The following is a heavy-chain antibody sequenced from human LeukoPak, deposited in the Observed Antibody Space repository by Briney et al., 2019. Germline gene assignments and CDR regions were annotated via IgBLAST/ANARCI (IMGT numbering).Heavy chain of an antibody. Sequence: GASVKVSCRASGYTFTKNGISWVRQAPGQGLEWMGWISTFKGNANYAQKLQGRVTLTTDTSTSTAYMELRSLRSDDTAVYYCARDVSHGLDTWGQGTVVTVSS. D-gene: IGHD2-8*01. CDR3: ARDVSHGLDT. J-gene: IGHJ3*02. CDR1: GYTFTKNG. CDR2: ISTFKGNA. V-gene: IGHV1-18*01.